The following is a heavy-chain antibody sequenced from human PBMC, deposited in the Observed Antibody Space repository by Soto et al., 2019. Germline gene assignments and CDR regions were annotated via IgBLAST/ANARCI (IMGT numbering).Heavy chain of an antibody. Sequence: SETLSLTCTVSGGSISSSSYYWGWIRQPPGKGLEWIGRIYYSGSTYYNPSLKSRVTISVDTSKNQFSLKLSSVTAADTAVYYCAGTRGYSYGINWFDPWGQGTLVTVSS. V-gene: IGHV4-39*01. D-gene: IGHD5-18*01. CDR2: IYYSGST. CDR3: AGTRGYSYGINWFDP. J-gene: IGHJ5*02. CDR1: GGSISSSSYY.